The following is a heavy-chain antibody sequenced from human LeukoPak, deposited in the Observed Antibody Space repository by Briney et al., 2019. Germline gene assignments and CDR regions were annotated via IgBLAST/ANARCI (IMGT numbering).Heavy chain of an antibody. CDR1: GSTFSSYA. CDR3: AKSRVGYSGSYQSPFDY. D-gene: IGHD1-26*01. V-gene: IGHV3-23*01. CDR2: ISGSGGST. Sequence: PGGSLRLSCAASGSTFSSYAMSWVRQAPGKGLEWVSAISGSGGSTYYADSVKGRFTISRDNSKNTLYLQMNSLRAEDTAVYYCAKSRVGYSGSYQSPFDYWGQGTLVTVSS. J-gene: IGHJ4*02.